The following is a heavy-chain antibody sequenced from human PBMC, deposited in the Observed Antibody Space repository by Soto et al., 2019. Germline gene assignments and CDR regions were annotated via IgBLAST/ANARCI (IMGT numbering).Heavy chain of an antibody. CDR3: ARGGGHYVRFNEF. CDR1: GGLFSSFA. CDR2: FIPVFGTT. Sequence: QEQLVQSGAEVKKPGSSVKVSCKDSGGLFSSFAISWVRQAPGQGLEWMGGFIPVFGTTNYAQKFQGRVTITADESTNTAYVELSSLTTDDKDMDHCARGGGHYVRFNEFGGQGTQVTVSP. D-gene: IGHD3-10*01. V-gene: IGHV1-69*01. J-gene: IGHJ4*02.